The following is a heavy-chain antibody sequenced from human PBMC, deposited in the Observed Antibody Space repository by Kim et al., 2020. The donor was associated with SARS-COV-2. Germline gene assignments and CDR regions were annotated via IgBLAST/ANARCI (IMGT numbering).Heavy chain of an antibody. J-gene: IGHJ6*02. Sequence: SVKVSCKASGGTFSSYAISWVRQAPGQGLEWMGGIIPIFGTANYAQKFQGRVTITADESTSTAYMELSSLRSEDTAVYYCARAQRIVVVTYYYGMDVWGQGTTVTVSS. CDR2: IIPIFGTA. D-gene: IGHD3-22*01. CDR3: ARAQRIVVVTYYYGMDV. V-gene: IGHV1-69*13. CDR1: GGTFSSYA.